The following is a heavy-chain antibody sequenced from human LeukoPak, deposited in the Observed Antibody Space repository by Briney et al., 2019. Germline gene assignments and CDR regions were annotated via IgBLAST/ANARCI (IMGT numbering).Heavy chain of an antibody. CDR1: GFTFSSYW. CDR3: ARDGDYIAAAGTCADY. V-gene: IGHV3-7*01. D-gene: IGHD6-13*01. Sequence: PGGSLRLSCAASGFTFSSYWMSWVRQAPGKGLEWVVNIKQDGSEKYYVDSVKGRFTISRDNAKNSLYLQMNSLRAEDTAVYYCARDGDYIAAAGTCADYWGQGTLVTVSS. CDR2: IKQDGSEK. J-gene: IGHJ4*02.